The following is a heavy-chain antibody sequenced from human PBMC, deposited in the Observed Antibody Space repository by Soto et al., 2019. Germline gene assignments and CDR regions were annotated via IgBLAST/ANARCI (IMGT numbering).Heavy chain of an antibody. CDR1: GGTFSSYT. V-gene: IGHV1-69*02. J-gene: IGHJ5*02. D-gene: IGHD7-27*01. CDR2: IIPILGIA. Sequence: QVQLVQSGAEVKKPGSSVKVSCKASGGTFSSYTISWVRQAPGQGLEWMGRIIPILGIANYAQKFQGRVTSTADKARCTAYRVLGSLRFEDTAVYSCARWGTARGFDPWGQGTLVTVAS. CDR3: ARWGTARGFDP.